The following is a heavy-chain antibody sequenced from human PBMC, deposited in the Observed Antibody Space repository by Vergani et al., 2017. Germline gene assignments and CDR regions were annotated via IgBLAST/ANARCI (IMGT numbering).Heavy chain of an antibody. CDR2: IYPGDSDT. Sequence: EVQLVQSGAEVKKPGESLKISCKGSGYSFTSYWIGWVRQMPGKGLEWMGIIYPGDSDTRYSPSFQGQVTISADKSISTAYLQWSSLKASDTAMYYCAKDLESNFPTQGLGYCSSTSCYMGDYWGQGTLVTVSS. D-gene: IGHD2-2*02. CDR1: GYSFTSYW. CDR3: AKDLESNFPTQGLGYCSSTSCYMGDY. J-gene: IGHJ4*02. V-gene: IGHV5-51*01.